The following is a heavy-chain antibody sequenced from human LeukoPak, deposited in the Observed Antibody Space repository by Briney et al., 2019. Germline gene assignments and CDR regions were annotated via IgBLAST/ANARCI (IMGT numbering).Heavy chain of an antibody. J-gene: IGHJ3*02. CDR2: TYYSGST. CDR1: GGSISSSSYY. CDR3: ARQPTENDYVWGSYRRDDAFDI. D-gene: IGHD3-16*02. V-gene: IGHV4-39*01. Sequence: SETLSLTCTVSGGSISSSSYYWGWIRQPPGKGLEWIGSTYYSGSTYYNPSLKSRVTISVDTSKNQFSLKLSSVTAADTAVYYCARQPTENDYVWGSYRRDDAFDIWGQGQWSPSLQ.